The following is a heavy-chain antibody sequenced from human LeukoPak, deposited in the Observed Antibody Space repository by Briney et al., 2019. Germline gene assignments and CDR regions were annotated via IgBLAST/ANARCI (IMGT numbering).Heavy chain of an antibody. CDR2: IYPGDSDT. V-gene: IGHV5-51*01. CDR1: GYSFTSYW. J-gene: IGHJ1*01. Sequence: GESLKISCKGSGYSFTSYWIGWVRQMPGKGLEWMGIIYPGDSDTRYSPSFQGQVTISADKSISTAYLQWSSLKASDTAMYYCARFSDSSGYYYKKPSAEYLQHWGQGTLVTVSS. D-gene: IGHD3-22*01. CDR3: ARFSDSSGYYYKKPSAEYLQH.